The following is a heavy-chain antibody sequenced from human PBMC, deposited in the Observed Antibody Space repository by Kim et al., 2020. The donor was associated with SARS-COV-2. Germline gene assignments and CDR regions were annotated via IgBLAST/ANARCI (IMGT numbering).Heavy chain of an antibody. D-gene: IGHD3-16*02. Sequence: SETLSLTCGVSDGAFNGYYWTWIRQLPGKGLEWIGEIHHSGIANYSPSLKSRGFISVDTSKNEFSLKLTSVTAADTAVYYCARGRHLWGSYRYLYDYWGQGSLVTVSS. J-gene: IGHJ4*02. CDR1: DGAFNGYY. V-gene: IGHV4-34*01. CDR3: ARGRHLWGSYRYLYDY. CDR2: IHHSGIA.